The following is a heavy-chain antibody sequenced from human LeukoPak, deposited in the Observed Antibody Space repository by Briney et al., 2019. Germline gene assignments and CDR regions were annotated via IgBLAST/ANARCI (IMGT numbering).Heavy chain of an antibody. CDR1: GFTFSSYW. V-gene: IGHV3-7*01. D-gene: IGHD3-16*01. J-gene: IGHJ4*02. Sequence: GGSLRLSCAASGFTFSSYWMSWVRQAPGKGLEWVANIKQDGSNKYYVDSVKGRFTIARDNSKNTLYLQMNSLRAEDTAVYYCAKDRLQGGSFDYWGQGSLVTVSS. CDR2: IKQDGSNK. CDR3: AKDRLQGGSFDY.